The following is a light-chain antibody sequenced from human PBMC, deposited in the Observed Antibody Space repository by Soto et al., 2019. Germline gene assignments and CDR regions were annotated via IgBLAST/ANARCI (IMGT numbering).Light chain of an antibody. CDR1: QSVSSSY. J-gene: IGKJ2*01. CDR2: GAS. Sequence: EIVLTQSPGTLSLSPGERATLSCRASQSVSSSYLACYQQKPGQAPRLLIYGASSRATGIPDRFSGSGSGTDFTLTISSLEPEDFAVYYCQQYGSSPPVYTFGQGTKLEIK. CDR3: QQYGSSPPVYT. V-gene: IGKV3-20*01.